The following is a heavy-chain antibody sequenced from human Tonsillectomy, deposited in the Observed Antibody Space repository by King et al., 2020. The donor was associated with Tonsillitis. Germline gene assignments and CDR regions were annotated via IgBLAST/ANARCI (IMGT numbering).Heavy chain of an antibody. Sequence: VQLQESGPGLVKPSETLSLTCTVSGYSISSGYYWGWIRQPPGKGLEWIGSIYHSGSTYYNPSLKSRVTISVDTSKNQFSLKLSSVTAADTAVYYRARVRGAEKDYWGQGTLVTVSS. CDR3: ARVRGAEKDY. CDR2: IYHSGST. J-gene: IGHJ4*02. V-gene: IGHV4-38-2*02. CDR1: GYSISSGYY.